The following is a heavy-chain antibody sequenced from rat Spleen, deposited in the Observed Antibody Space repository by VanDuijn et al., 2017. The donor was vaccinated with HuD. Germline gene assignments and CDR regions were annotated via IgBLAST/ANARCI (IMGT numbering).Heavy chain of an antibody. CDR2: IWGNGNT. J-gene: IGHJ2*01. V-gene: IGHV2-13*01. CDR3: ARSDTLAAMGHY. Sequence: QVQLKESGPGLVQPSQTLSLTCTVSGFSLSNYGVIWVRQPPGKGLEWMGVIWGNGNTNYDSGLKSRLSINRDTSKSQVFLKMNNLQTEDSAIYFCARSDTLAAMGHYWGQGVMVTVSS. D-gene: IGHD1-2*01. CDR1: GFSLSNYG.